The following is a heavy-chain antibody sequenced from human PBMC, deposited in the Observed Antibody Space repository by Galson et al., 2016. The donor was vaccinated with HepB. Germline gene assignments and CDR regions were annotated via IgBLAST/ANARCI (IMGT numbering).Heavy chain of an antibody. Sequence: SLRLSCAASGFTVSSNYMSWVRQAPGKGLEWVSVIYSGGNKYYADSVKGRLTISRDNSKNALSLQMNSLRAEDTAVFYCARGGGGSYLDYWGQGTLVTVSS. CDR3: ARGGGGSYLDY. CDR2: IYSGGNK. CDR1: GFTVSSNY. J-gene: IGHJ4*02. V-gene: IGHV3-53*01. D-gene: IGHD2-15*01.